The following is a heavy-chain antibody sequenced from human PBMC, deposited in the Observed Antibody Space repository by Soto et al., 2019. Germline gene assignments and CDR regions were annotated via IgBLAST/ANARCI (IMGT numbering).Heavy chain of an antibody. CDR1: GFTFSSYS. D-gene: IGHD1-26*01. V-gene: IGHV3-21*01. Sequence: GGALRLSCAASGFTFSSYSINWVRQAPGKGLEWVSSISSSSSYIYYADSVKGRFTISRDNAKNSLYLQMNSLRAEDTAVYYCARDSGSYYGVSNYWGQGTLVTVSS. CDR3: ARDSGSYYGVSNY. J-gene: IGHJ4*02. CDR2: ISSSSSYI.